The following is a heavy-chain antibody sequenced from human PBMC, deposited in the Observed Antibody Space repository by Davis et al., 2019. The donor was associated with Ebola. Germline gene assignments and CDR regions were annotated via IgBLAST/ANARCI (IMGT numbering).Heavy chain of an antibody. Sequence: GESLKISCAASGFTFNTYGVNWVRQAPGKGLEWVAIISFDGSEKYYADSVKGRFTISRDNSNNTLYLQMNSLRAEDTAVYYCAREGQIYSHYYYGLDVWGQGTTVTVSS. CDR2: ISFDGSEK. D-gene: IGHD2-15*01. CDR3: AREGQIYSHYYYGLDV. CDR1: GFTFNTYG. J-gene: IGHJ6*02. V-gene: IGHV3-30*03.